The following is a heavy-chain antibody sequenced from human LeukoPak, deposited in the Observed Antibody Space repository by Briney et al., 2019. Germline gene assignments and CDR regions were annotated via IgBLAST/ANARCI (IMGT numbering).Heavy chain of an antibody. CDR3: AKVVGASSYFYYYMDV. J-gene: IGHJ6*03. Sequence: PGGSLRLSCAASGFTCSSYWMSWVRQAPGKGLEWVANIKQDGSEKYYVDSVKGRFTISRDNAKNSLYLQMNSLRAEDTAVYYCAKVVGASSYFYYYMDVWGKGTTVTVS. CDR2: IKQDGSEK. D-gene: IGHD1-26*01. CDR1: GFTCSSYW. V-gene: IGHV3-7*01.